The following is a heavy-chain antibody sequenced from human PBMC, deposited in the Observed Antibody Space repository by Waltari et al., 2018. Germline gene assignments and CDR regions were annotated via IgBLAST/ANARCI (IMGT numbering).Heavy chain of an antibody. CDR2: IKQDGSEK. D-gene: IGHD2-2*01. V-gene: IGHV3-7*01. Sequence: MSWVRQAPGKGLEWVANIKQDGSEKYYVDSVKGRFTISRDNAKNSLYLQMNSLRAEDTAVYYCAREGGSSRAFDIWGQGTMVTVSS. CDR3: AREGGSSRAFDI. J-gene: IGHJ3*02.